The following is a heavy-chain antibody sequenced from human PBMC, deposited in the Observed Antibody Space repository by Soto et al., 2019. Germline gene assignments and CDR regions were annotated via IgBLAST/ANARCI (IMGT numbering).Heavy chain of an antibody. CDR1: AYTFTDYY. D-gene: IGHD2-21*01. Sequence: QVQLVQSGAEVKKPGASVKVSCKASAYTFTDYYVHWVRQSPGQGLEWMGWINPNSGGTTYAEKFQGRVTMTSDTSINIVYRELSSMRSDDTAVYYCARDDGQSGDIFDVWGQGTMVTVSS. CDR3: ARDDGQSGDIFDV. V-gene: IGHV1-2*02. J-gene: IGHJ3*01. CDR2: INPNSGGT.